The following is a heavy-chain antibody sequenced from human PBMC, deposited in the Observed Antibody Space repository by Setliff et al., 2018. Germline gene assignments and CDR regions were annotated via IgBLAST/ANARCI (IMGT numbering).Heavy chain of an antibody. CDR2: VSWDGTKT. CDR1: GYTFSSYA. V-gene: IGHV3-30*18. CDR3: AKVLAYYDILTGLDY. D-gene: IGHD3-9*01. Sequence: PGGSLRLSCVASGYTFSSYAIHWVRQAPGKGLEWVALVSWDGTKTSYADSVRGRFTISRDGSKSTLYLDMSSLRSEDTAVYYCAKVLAYYDILTGLDYWGQGTLVTVSS. J-gene: IGHJ4*02.